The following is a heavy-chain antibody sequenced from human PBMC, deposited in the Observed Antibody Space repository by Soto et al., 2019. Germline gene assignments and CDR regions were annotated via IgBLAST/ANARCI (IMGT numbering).Heavy chain of an antibody. CDR3: ARQQWLVLNAFDI. V-gene: IGHV4-61*08. J-gene: IGHJ3*02. CDR2: IYYSGST. Sequence: PSETLSLTCTVSGGSISSGGYYWSWSRQHPGKGLEWIGYIYYSGSTNYNPSLKSRVTISVDTSKNQFSLKLSSVTAADPAVYYCARQQWLVLNAFDIWGQGTMVTVSS. CDR1: GGSISSGGYY. D-gene: IGHD6-19*01.